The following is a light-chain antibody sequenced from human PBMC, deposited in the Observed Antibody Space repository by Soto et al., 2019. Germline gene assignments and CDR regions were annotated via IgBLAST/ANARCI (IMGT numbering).Light chain of an antibody. CDR1: SSNIGNDY. J-gene: IGLJ3*02. CDR3: ASWDKSLSGWV. Sequence: QSVLTQPPSMSAAPGQKVTISCSGGSSNIGNDYVSWYQHFPGTAPKLLIYDNNKRPSGIPDRFSGSKSGTSATLGITGLQTGDEADYYCASWDKSLSGWVLGGGTKLTVL. CDR2: DNN. V-gene: IGLV1-51*01.